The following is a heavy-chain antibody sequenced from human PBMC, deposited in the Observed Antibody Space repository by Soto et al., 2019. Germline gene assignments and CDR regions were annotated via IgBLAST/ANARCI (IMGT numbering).Heavy chain of an antibody. CDR2: IIPILGIA. Sequence: QVQLVQSGAEVKKPGSSVKVSCKASGGTFSSYTISWVRQAPGQVLEWMGRIIPILGIANYAQKFQGRVTITADKSTSTAYMELSSLRSEDTAVYYCAREYCSSTSCYLIDPWGQGTLVTVSS. V-gene: IGHV1-69*08. CDR3: AREYCSSTSCYLIDP. CDR1: GGTFSSYT. D-gene: IGHD2-2*01. J-gene: IGHJ5*02.